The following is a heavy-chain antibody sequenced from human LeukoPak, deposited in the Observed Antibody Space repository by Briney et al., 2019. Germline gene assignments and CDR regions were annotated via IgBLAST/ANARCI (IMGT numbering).Heavy chain of an antibody. Sequence: PSETLSLTCAVSGGSISSGGYSWSWIRQPPGKGLEWIGYIYYSGSTYYNPSLKSRVTISVDTSKNQFSLKLSSVTAADTAVYYCAREQYYYGSGSPFWFDPWGQGTLVTVSS. V-gene: IGHV4-30-4*07. CDR1: GGSISSGGYS. J-gene: IGHJ5*02. D-gene: IGHD3-10*01. CDR3: AREQYYYGSGSPFWFDP. CDR2: IYYSGST.